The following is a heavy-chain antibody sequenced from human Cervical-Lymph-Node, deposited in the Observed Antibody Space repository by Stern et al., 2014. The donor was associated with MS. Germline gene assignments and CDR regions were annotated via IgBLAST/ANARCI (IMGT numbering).Heavy chain of an antibody. Sequence: QVTLRESGPTLVKPTQTLKLTCTFSGFSLITSDMGVGWIRQPPGKALEWLALTYWVVDKRYNPSLKNRLTITGDTSKNQVVLTLTNMDPVDTATYYCAHTYSGARCDRGLLVSWGQGTRVTVSS. V-gene: IGHV2-5*02. CDR1: GFSLITSDMG. CDR2: TYWVVDK. J-gene: IGHJ5*02. CDR3: AHTYSGARCDRGLLVS. D-gene: IGHD1-26*01.